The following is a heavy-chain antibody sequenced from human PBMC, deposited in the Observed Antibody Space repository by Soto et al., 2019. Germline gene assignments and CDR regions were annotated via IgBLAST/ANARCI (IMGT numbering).Heavy chain of an antibody. CDR1: GFTFSSYW. CDR2: IKQDGSEK. CDR3: AGQSSGWSNWFDP. V-gene: IGHV3-7*01. D-gene: IGHD6-19*01. J-gene: IGHJ5*02. Sequence: GGSLRLSCAASGFTFSSYWMSWVRQAPGKGLEWVANIKQDGSEKYYVDSVKGRFTISRDNAKNSLYLQMNSLRAEDTAVYYCAGQSSGWSNWFDPWGQGTLVTVPQ.